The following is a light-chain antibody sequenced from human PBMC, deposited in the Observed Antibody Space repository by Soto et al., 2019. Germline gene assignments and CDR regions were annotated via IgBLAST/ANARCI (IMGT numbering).Light chain of an antibody. CDR2: DST. CDR3: QQRNVWHPIT. CDR1: QSIHTS. Sequence: TQSPSSLSASVGDRVTITCRASQSIHTSLAWYQQKSGKPPRLVIYDSTLRATGVPDRFGGSRSGTEFTLTINSLEPEDFASYYCQQRNVWHPITFGQGTRLEIK. V-gene: IGKV3D-11*02. J-gene: IGKJ5*01.